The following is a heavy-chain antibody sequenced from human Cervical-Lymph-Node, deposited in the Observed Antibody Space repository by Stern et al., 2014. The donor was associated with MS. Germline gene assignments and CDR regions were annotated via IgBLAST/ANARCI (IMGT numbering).Heavy chain of an antibody. Sequence: EVQLEESGGGLVQPGGSLKLSCVASGFTFSDSAVHWVRQAPGKGPEWVGRVRSQTHTYATMYAESVKGRFVVSRDDLENTAYLQMSSLRVDDTAFYYCATQWELRLPRPHYLDYWGQGILVVVS. CDR2: VRSQTHTYAT. J-gene: IGHJ4*02. CDR3: ATQWELRLPRPHYLDY. CDR1: GFTFSDSA. D-gene: IGHD1-26*01. V-gene: IGHV3-73*01.